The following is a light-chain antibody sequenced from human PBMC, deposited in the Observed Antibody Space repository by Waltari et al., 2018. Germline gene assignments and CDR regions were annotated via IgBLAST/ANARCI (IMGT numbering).Light chain of an antibody. CDR3: QVWESNRGV. CDR2: YDS. Sequence: SDVLTQPPSVSVAPGKTARITCGGNNIESKSVHWYQQKPGQAPVLVIYYDSDRPSGNPERFSGSNSGNTATLTISRVEAGDEADYYCQVWESNRGVFGGGTKLTVL. J-gene: IGLJ3*02. V-gene: IGLV3-21*01. CDR1: NIESKS.